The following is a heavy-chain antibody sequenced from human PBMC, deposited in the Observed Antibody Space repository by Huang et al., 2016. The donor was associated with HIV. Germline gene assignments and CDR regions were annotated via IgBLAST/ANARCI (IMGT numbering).Heavy chain of an antibody. Sequence: QIRLVQSGAEVKKPGASVRVSCQASGYAFSDYGFSWVRQAPGQGPEWVGGISAYNGGTNYGQRFKGRGTLTTDTSTTTVYMDLRSLRSDDTAVYYCARDPKYHSFPYFRQRRGIEIWGQGTVVTVSS. CDR2: ISAYNGGT. CDR1: GYAFSDYG. CDR3: ARDPKYHSFPYFRQRRGIEI. D-gene: IGHD3-16*01. V-gene: IGHV1-18*04. J-gene: IGHJ3*02.